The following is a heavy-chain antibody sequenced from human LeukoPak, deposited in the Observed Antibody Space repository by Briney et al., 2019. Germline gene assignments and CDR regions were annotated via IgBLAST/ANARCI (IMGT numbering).Heavy chain of an antibody. CDR3: ARGRTSYGLFDY. CDR2: ISSSSSYI. J-gene: IGHJ4*02. D-gene: IGHD5-18*01. Sequence: GGSLRLSCAASGFTFSSYSMNWVRQAPGKGLEWVSSISSSSSYIYYADSVKGRFTISRDNAKNSLYLQMNSLRAEDTAVYYCARGRTSYGLFDYWGQGTLVTVSS. CDR1: GFTFSSYS. V-gene: IGHV3-21*01.